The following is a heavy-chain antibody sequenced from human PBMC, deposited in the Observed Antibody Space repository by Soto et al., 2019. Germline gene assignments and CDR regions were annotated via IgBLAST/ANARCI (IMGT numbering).Heavy chain of an antibody. Sequence: GGSLRLSCAASGFSFSSYWMHWVRHAPGKGLVWVSRINSDGSSATYADSVKGRFTISRDNAKNTLYLQMNSLTPEDTAVYYCAKGVPAATRYFQHWGQGTLVTVSS. CDR1: GFSFSSYW. CDR3: AKGVPAATRYFQH. D-gene: IGHD2-2*01. V-gene: IGHV3-74*01. CDR2: INSDGSSA. J-gene: IGHJ1*01.